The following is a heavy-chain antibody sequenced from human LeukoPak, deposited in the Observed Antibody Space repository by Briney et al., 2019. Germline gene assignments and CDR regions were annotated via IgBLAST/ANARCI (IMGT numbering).Heavy chain of an antibody. CDR1: GGSFSGYY. CDR3: ARGMYYYDSSGYYF. D-gene: IGHD3-22*01. Sequence: SETLSLTCAVYGGSFSGYYWSWIRQPPGKGLEWIGEINHSGSTNYNPSLKSRVTISVDTSKNQFSLKLSSVTAADTAVYYCARGMYYYDSSGYYFWGQGALVTVSS. V-gene: IGHV4-34*01. CDR2: INHSGST. J-gene: IGHJ4*02.